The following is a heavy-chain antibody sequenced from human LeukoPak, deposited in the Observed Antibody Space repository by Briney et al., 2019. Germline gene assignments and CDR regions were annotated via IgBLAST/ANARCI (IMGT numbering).Heavy chain of an antibody. CDR2: IHPTFGAS. J-gene: IGHJ4*02. CDR3: ARATGRGYTYGAAAY. D-gene: IGHD5-18*01. Sequence: SVKVSCKSSGGILSSYVITWVRQAPGQGLEWMGGIHPTFGASNYAQKFQGRVMITTDESTGTDYMELFSLTSEDTAVYYCARATGRGYTYGAAAYWGQGTLVTVSS. V-gene: IGHV1-69*05. CDR1: GGILSSYV.